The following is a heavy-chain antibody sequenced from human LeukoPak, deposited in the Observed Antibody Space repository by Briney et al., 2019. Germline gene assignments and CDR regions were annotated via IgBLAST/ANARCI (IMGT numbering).Heavy chain of an antibody. Sequence: GGSLRLSCAASGFTFSGSAMHWVRQASGKGLEWVGRIRSKSNSYATAYAASVTGSFTISRDDSKNTAYLQMNTLKTEDTAVYYCTSRGSAFDYWGQGTLVTVSS. CDR1: GFTFSGSA. J-gene: IGHJ4*02. CDR3: TSRGSAFDY. D-gene: IGHD6-25*01. V-gene: IGHV3-73*01. CDR2: IRSKSNSYAT.